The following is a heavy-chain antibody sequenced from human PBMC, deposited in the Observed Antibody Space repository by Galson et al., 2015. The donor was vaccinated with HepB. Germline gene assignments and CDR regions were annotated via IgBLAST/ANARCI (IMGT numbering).Heavy chain of an antibody. Sequence: TLSLTCTVSGGSISSGSYYWSWIRQPAGKGLEWIGRIYTSGSTNYNPPLKSRVTMSVDTSKNQFSLKLSSVTAADTAVYYCARKNQLSWYFDLWGRGTLVTVSS. CDR1: GGSISSGSYY. CDR3: ARKNQLSWYFDL. D-gene: IGHD2-2*01. J-gene: IGHJ2*01. CDR2: IYTSGST. V-gene: IGHV4-61*02.